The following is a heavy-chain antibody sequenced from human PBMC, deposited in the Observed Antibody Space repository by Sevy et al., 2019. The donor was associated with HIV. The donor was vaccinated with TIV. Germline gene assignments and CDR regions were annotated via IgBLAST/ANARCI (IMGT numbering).Heavy chain of an antibody. CDR2: ISSSGSTI. CDR3: ARSPHYDILTGYYSIEYYFDY. Sequence: GGSPRLSCAASGFTFSDYYMSWIRQAPGKGLEWVSYISSSGSTIYYADSVKGRFTISRDNAKNSLYLQMNSLRAEDTAVYYCARSPHYDILTGYYSIEYYFDYWGQGTLVTVSS. V-gene: IGHV3-11*01. CDR1: GFTFSDYY. J-gene: IGHJ4*02. D-gene: IGHD3-9*01.